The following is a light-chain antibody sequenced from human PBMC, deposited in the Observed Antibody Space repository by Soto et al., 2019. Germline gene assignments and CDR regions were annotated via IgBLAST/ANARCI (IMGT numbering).Light chain of an antibody. CDR3: QSYDSSLSVLYV. V-gene: IGLV1-40*01. J-gene: IGLJ1*01. CDR1: SSNIGAGYD. Sequence: QSVLTQPPSVSGAPGQRGTISCTGSSSNIGAGYDVHWYQQLPGTAPKLLIYGNSNRPSGGPDRFSGSKSGTSASLAITGLQAEDEADYYCQSYDSSLSVLYVFGTGTKVTVL. CDR2: GNS.